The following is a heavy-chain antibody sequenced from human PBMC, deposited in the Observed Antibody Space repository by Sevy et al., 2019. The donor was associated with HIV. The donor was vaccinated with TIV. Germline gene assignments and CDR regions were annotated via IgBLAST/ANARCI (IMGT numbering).Heavy chain of an antibody. Sequence: SETLSLTCAVYGGSFSGYYWSWIRQPPGKGLELIGEINHSGSTNYTPSLKSRVTISVDTSKNQFSLKLSSVTAADTAVYYCARLEYSSSPLYNWFDSWGQGTLVTVSS. J-gene: IGHJ5*01. CDR3: ARLEYSSSPLYNWFDS. D-gene: IGHD6-6*01. V-gene: IGHV4-34*01. CDR2: INHSGST. CDR1: GGSFSGYY.